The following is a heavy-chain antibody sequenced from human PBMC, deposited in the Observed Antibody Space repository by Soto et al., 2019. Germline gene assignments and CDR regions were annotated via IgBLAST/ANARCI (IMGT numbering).Heavy chain of an antibody. CDR1: GYTFTSYY. V-gene: IGHV1-46*01. J-gene: IGHJ5*02. D-gene: IGHD6-13*01. Sequence: ASVKVSCKASGYTFTSYYMHWVRQAPGQGLEWMGIINPSGGSTSYAQKFQGRVTMTRDTSTSTVYMELSSLRSEDTAVYYCVRDNARELSSSWYSRYNWFAPWGQGTLVTVSS. CDR2: INPSGGST. CDR3: VRDNARELSSSWYSRYNWFAP.